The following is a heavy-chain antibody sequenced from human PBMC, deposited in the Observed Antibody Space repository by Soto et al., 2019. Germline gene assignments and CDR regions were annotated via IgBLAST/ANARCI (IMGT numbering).Heavy chain of an antibody. Sequence: EVQLLESGGGLVQPGGSLRLSCAASGFTFSGYAVNWVRQAPGKGLEWVSGITGSGDRTSHADSVKGRFTISREDSKNTLFLQMNSLRVEDTAVYYCANPGNRWSYYYYYMDVWGKGTTVTVSS. CDR1: GFTFSGYA. V-gene: IGHV3-23*01. J-gene: IGHJ6*03. CDR3: ANPGNRWSYYYYYMDV. D-gene: IGHD2-15*01. CDR2: ITGSGDRT.